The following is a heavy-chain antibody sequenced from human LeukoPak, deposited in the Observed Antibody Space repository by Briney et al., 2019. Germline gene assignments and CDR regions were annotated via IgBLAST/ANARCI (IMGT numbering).Heavy chain of an antibody. D-gene: IGHD3-3*01. CDR3: ATYYDFWSGYEYLRYFDY. Sequence: GSLRLSCAASGFTFSSYSMNWVRQAPGKGLEWVSYISSSSSTIYYADSVKGRFTISRDNAKNSLYLQMNSLRAEDTAVYYCATYYDFWSGYEYLRYFDYWGQGTLVTVSS. J-gene: IGHJ4*02. V-gene: IGHV3-48*01. CDR1: GFTFSSYS. CDR2: ISSSSSTI.